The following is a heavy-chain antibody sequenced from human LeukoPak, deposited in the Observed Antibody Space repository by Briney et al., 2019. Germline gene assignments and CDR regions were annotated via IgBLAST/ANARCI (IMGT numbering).Heavy chain of an antibody. CDR3: ARMITAVATEYFDL. Sequence: PSETLSLTCTVSGGSISSGGYYWSWIRQHPGKGLEWIGYIYYSGSTYYNPSLKSRVTISVDTSKNQFSLKLSSVTAADTAVYYCARMITAVATEYFDLWGRGTLVTVSS. J-gene: IGHJ2*01. CDR2: IYYSGST. D-gene: IGHD6-13*01. V-gene: IGHV4-31*03. CDR1: GGSISSGGYY.